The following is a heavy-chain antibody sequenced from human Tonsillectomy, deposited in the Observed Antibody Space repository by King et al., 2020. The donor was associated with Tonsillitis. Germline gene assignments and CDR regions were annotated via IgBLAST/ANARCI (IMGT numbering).Heavy chain of an antibody. CDR2: IYYSGNT. D-gene: IGHD2-2*01. CDR3: ARERDYCSTTSCYFMYY. CDR1: GGSISDSHYF. V-gene: IGHV4-31*03. J-gene: IGHJ4*02. Sequence: QLQESGPGLVKPSQTLSLTCTVSGGSISDSHYFWSWIRQHPGKGLEWIGYIYYSGNTYYNPSLKSRLTISVDTSKNQFSLKLSSVTAADTAVYYCARERDYCSTTSCYFMYYWGQGTLVTVSS.